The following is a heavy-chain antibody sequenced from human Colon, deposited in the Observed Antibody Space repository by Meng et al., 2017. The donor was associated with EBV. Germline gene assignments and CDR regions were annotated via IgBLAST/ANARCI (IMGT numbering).Heavy chain of an antibody. CDR3: ARVGWRQWSFDL. J-gene: IGHJ2*01. D-gene: IGHD5-18*01. Sequence: HLQASGPHLVSPSQTRSPPCTVSGRSISSGYYYWSWIRQPPGKGLELIGHIYYSGSTSFNPSLKSPVTISVDTSNNQFSLKLSSVTAADTAVYYCARVGWRQWSFDLWGRGTLVTVSS. CDR2: IYYSGST. V-gene: IGHV4-30-4*01. CDR1: GRSISSGYYY.